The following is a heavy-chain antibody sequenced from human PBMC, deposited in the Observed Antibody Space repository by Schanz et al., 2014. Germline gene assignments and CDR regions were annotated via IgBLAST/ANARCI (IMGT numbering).Heavy chain of an antibody. D-gene: IGHD6-13*01. CDR3: ARGRARQLVHWFDP. CDR2: IWYDGNNK. J-gene: IGHJ5*02. CDR1: GFTFSSYG. Sequence: VQLVESGGGLVQPGGSLRLSCAASGFTFSSYGMHWVRQAPGKGLEWVAVIWYDGNNKFYADSVKGRFIISRDNARYSLYLEMNSLRAEDTAVYYCARGRARQLVHWFDPWGQGTLVTVSS. V-gene: IGHV3-33*01.